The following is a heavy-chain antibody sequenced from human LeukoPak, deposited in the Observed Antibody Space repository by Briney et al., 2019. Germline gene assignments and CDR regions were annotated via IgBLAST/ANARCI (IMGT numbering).Heavy chain of an antibody. CDR1: GGSIISGSYY. CDR2: IYTSGST. Sequence: TLSLTCTVSGGSIISGSYYWNWIRQPAGKGLEWIGRIYTSGSTNYNPSLKSRVTISVDTSKNQFSLKLSSVTAADTAVYYCARGRGPASTKGPSDL. D-gene: IGHD2-2*01. V-gene: IGHV4-61*02. CDR3: ARGRGPASTKGPSDL. J-gene: IGHJ2*01.